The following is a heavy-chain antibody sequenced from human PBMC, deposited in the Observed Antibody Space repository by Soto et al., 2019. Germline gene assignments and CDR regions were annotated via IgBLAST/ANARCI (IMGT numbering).Heavy chain of an antibody. CDR2: ISAYNGNT. Sequence: ASVKVSCKASGYTFTSYGISWVRQAPGQGLEWMGWISAYNGNTNYAQKLQGRVTMTTDTSTSTAYMELRSLRSDDTALYYCARDSGTPRVYYYYYMDVWGKGTTVTVSS. CDR1: GYTFTSYG. CDR3: ARDSGTPRVYYYYYMDV. J-gene: IGHJ6*03. D-gene: IGHD1-26*01. V-gene: IGHV1-18*01.